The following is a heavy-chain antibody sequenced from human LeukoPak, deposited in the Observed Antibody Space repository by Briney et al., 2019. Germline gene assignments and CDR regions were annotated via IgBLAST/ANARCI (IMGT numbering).Heavy chain of an antibody. CDR3: ARDPNYYFDY. V-gene: IGHV3-30*04. CDR2: ISYDGSNK. J-gene: IGHJ4*02. Sequence: GGSLRLSCAASGFTFSSYAMHWVRQAPGKGLEWVAVISYDGSNKYYADSVKGRFPISRDNSKNTLYLQRNSLRAEDTAVYYCARDPNYYFDYWGQGTLVTVSS. D-gene: IGHD5-24*01. CDR1: GFTFSSYA.